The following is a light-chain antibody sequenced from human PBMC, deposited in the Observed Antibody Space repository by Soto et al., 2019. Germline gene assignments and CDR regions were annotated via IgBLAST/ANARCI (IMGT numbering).Light chain of an antibody. V-gene: IGKV3-20*01. CDR2: GAS. Sequence: EMVLTQSPGTLSLSPGERATLTCRASQSVTSSYLAWYQQKPGQAPRLLMYGASSRATGIPDRFSGSGSGTDFTLTISRLEPEDFAVYYCQQYGSSPVTFGPGTTVDIK. J-gene: IGKJ3*01. CDR1: QSVTSSY. CDR3: QQYGSSPVT.